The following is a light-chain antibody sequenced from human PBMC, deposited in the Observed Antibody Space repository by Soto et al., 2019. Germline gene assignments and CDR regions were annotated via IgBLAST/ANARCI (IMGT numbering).Light chain of an antibody. CDR3: SSFTSSATYV. Sequence: QSVLTQPASVSGSPGQSITISCTGTSSDIGNYNYVSWYQQHPGKAPKLMIYDVSNRPSGVSKRFSGSKSGYTASLTISGLQAEDEADYYRSSFTSSATYVFGTGT. CDR2: DVS. J-gene: IGLJ1*01. V-gene: IGLV2-14*01. CDR1: SSDIGNYNY.